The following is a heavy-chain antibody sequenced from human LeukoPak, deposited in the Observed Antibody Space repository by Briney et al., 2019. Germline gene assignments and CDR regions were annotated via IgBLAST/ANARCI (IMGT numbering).Heavy chain of an antibody. CDR2: IYYSGST. V-gene: IGHV4-59*01. J-gene: IGHJ4*02. D-gene: IGHD5-18*01. CDR1: GGSISSYY. Sequence: SETLSLTCTVSGGSISSYYWSWIRQPPGKGLEWIGYIYYSGSTNYNPSLKSRVTISVDTSKNQFSLKLSSVTAADTAVYYCARRYSYGRVLDYWGQGTLVTVSS. CDR3: ARRYSYGRVLDY.